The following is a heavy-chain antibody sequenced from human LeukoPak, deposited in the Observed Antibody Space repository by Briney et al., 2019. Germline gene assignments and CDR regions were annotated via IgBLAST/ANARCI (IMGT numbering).Heavy chain of an antibody. Sequence: SETLSLTCTVSGGSISSYYWSWVRQPPGKGLEWIGFVYYTGSTNYSPSLKSRVTISVDTSKNQFPLKLRSVTAADTAVYYCARSVEGYCSGGSCYSYYYYMDVWGKGTTVTVSS. CDR2: VYYTGST. V-gene: IGHV4-59*01. D-gene: IGHD2-15*01. CDR3: ARSVEGYCSGGSCYSYYYYMDV. J-gene: IGHJ6*03. CDR1: GGSISSYY.